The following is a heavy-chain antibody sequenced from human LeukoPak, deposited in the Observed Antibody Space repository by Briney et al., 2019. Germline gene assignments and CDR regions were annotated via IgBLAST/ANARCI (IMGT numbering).Heavy chain of an antibody. Sequence: ASVKVSCKASGYTFTSYGISWVRQAPGQGLEWMGWISADNGNTNYAQKLQGRVTMTTDTSTSTAYMELRSLRSDDTAVYYFARVSCSSTSCYSAFDYWGQGTLVTVSS. CDR3: ARVSCSSTSCYSAFDY. CDR2: ISADNGNT. CDR1: GYTFTSYG. J-gene: IGHJ4*02. V-gene: IGHV1-18*01. D-gene: IGHD2-2*01.